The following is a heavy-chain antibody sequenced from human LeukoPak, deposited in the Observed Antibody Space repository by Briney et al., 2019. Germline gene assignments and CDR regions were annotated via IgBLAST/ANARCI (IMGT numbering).Heavy chain of an antibody. V-gene: IGHV3-48*01. CDR2: ISSSSSSTI. Sequence: LSGGSLRLSCAASGFTFSSYSMNWVRQAPGKGLEWVSYISSSSSSTIYYADSVKGRFTISRDNAKTSLYLQMNSLKAEDTAVYYCATDPLDYHDSSGYYDYWGQGTLVTVSS. J-gene: IGHJ4*02. CDR1: GFTFSSYS. CDR3: ATDPLDYHDSSGYYDY. D-gene: IGHD3-22*01.